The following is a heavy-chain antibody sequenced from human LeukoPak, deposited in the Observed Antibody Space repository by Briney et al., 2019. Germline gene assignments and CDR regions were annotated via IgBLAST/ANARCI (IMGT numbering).Heavy chain of an antibody. CDR2: IKQDGSEK. V-gene: IGHV3-7*01. CDR3: ARDHFTIFGVVIIRGGIDY. CDR1: GFTFSSYW. J-gene: IGHJ4*02. Sequence: PGGSLRLSCAASGFTFSSYWMSWVRQAPGKGLEWVANIKQDGSEKYYVDSVKGRFTISRDNAKNSLYLQMNSLRAEDTAVYYCARDHFTIFGVVIIRGGIDYWGQGTPVTVSS. D-gene: IGHD3-3*01.